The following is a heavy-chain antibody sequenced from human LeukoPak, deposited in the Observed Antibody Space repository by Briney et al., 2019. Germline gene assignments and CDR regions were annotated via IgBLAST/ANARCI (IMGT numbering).Heavy chain of an antibody. Sequence: SETLSLTCTVSGGSISSGSYYWSWIRQPPGKGLEWIGYIYYSGSTNYNPSLKSRVTISVDTSKNQFSLKLSSVTAADTAVYYCASYGYYYDSSGYFDYWGQGTLVTVSS. CDR3: ASYGYYYDSSGYFDY. D-gene: IGHD3-22*01. V-gene: IGHV4-61*01. CDR2: IYYSGST. CDR1: GGSISSGSYY. J-gene: IGHJ4*02.